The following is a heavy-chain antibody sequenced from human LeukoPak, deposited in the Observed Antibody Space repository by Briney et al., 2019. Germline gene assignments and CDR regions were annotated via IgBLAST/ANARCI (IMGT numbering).Heavy chain of an antibody. CDR1: GGSFSYYY. V-gene: IGHV4-34*01. CDR3: ARGLYYFDY. CDR2: INHSGST. Sequence: PSETLSLTCAVYGGSFSYYYWSWIRQPPGKGLEWIGEINHSGSTNYNLSLKSRVAISVDTSKNQFSLKLSSVTAADTAVYYCARGLYYFDYWGQGTLVTVSS. J-gene: IGHJ4*02.